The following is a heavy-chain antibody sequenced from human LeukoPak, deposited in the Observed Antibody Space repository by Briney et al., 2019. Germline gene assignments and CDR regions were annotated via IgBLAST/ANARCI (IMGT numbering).Heavy chain of an antibody. CDR1: GFTFRSYS. J-gene: IGHJ6*03. V-gene: IGHV3-21*01. D-gene: IGHD2-2*01. CDR3: ARVSVPPGGFYYYMDV. Sequence: GGSLRLSCAAPGFTFRSYSMKWVRQAPGKGLEGFSSISSSSSYIYYADSVKGRFTISRDTPKNSLYLQMNSLRAADTAVYYRARVSVPPGGFYYYMDVWGKGTTVTVSS. CDR2: ISSSSSYI.